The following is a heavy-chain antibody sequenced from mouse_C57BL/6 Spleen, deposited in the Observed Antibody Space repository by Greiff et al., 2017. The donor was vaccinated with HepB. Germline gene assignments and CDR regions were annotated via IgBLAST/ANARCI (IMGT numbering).Heavy chain of an antibody. CDR1: GYTFTSYW. CDR3: ARMVSSVMDY. D-gene: IGHD3-2*02. Sequence: QVQLQQPGAELVRPGSSVKLSCKASGYTFTSYWMDWVKQRPGPGLEWIGNIYPSDSETHYNQKFKDKATLTVDKSSSTAYMQLSSLTSEDSAVYYCARMVSSVMDYWGQGTSVTVSS. J-gene: IGHJ4*01. V-gene: IGHV1-61*01. CDR2: IYPSDSET.